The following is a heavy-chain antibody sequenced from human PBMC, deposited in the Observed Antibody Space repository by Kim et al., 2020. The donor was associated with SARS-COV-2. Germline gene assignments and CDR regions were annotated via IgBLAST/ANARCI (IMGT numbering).Heavy chain of an antibody. CDR2: GST. Sequence: GSTYYNPSLKSRITISIDTSKNQFSLKLSSVTAADTAVYYCARITAAVVNYWGQGTLVTVSS. CDR3: ARITAAVVNY. V-gene: IGHV4-39*01. D-gene: IGHD6-13*01. J-gene: IGHJ4*02.